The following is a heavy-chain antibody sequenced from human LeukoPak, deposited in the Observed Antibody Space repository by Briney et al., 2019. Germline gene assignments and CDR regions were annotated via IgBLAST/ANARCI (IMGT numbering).Heavy chain of an antibody. CDR1: GGSISSSSYY. D-gene: IGHD3-3*01. V-gene: IGHV4-61*05. Sequence: SETLSFTCTVSGGSISSSSYYWGWIRQPPGKGLEWIGYIYYSGSTNYNPSLKSRVTISVDTSKNQFSLKLSSVTAADTAVYYCARSRGRSVPDYWGQGTLVTVSS. J-gene: IGHJ4*02. CDR2: IYYSGST. CDR3: ARSRGRSVPDY.